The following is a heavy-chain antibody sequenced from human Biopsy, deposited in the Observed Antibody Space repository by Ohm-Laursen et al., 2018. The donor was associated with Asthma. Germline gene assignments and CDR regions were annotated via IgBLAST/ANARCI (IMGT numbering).Heavy chain of an antibody. J-gene: IGHJ6*02. CDR2: IYYSGTT. Sequence: SDTLSLTCGLSSGSGGYMRSGNYYWGWIRQPPGKGLEWIGSIYYSGTTYYNPSLESRVTVPANTSKNQFSLKRTSVTAADTAVYYCVRGSSSWHHGPFHYYYGLDVWGQGTTVTVSS. V-gene: IGHV4-39*01. CDR3: VRGSSSWHHGPFHYYYGLDV. D-gene: IGHD6-13*01. CDR1: GGYMRSGNYY.